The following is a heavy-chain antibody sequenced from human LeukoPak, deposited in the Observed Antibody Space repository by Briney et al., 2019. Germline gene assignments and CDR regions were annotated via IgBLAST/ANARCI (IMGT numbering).Heavy chain of an antibody. Sequence: PSETLSLTCTVSGGSISSSSHYWGWIRQPPGKGLEWIGSVYYSGSTYYNPSLKSRVTISVDTSKNQFSLKLSSVTAADTAVYYCARHPTLYSSPSKAYFDYWGQGTLVTVSS. J-gene: IGHJ4*02. CDR3: ARHPTLYSSPSKAYFDY. V-gene: IGHV4-39*01. CDR2: VYYSGST. D-gene: IGHD6-6*01. CDR1: GGSISSSSHY.